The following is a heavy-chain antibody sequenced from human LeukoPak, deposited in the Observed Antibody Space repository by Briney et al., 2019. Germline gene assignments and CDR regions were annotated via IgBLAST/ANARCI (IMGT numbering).Heavy chain of an antibody. Sequence: SETLSLTCAVYGGSFSDYIWGWIRQPPGKGLEWIGEINHSGRTYYNPCLKSRVTISVDTSKNQFSLNLSSVTAADTAVYYCARDVVVVPAAIHYGMDVWGQGTTVTVTS. V-gene: IGHV4-34*01. D-gene: IGHD2-2*01. CDR2: INHSGRT. CDR3: ARDVVVVPAAIHYGMDV. CDR1: GGSFSDYI. J-gene: IGHJ6*02.